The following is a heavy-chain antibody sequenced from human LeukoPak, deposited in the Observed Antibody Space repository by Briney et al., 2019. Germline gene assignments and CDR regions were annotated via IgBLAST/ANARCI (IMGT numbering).Heavy chain of an antibody. CDR3: ARGRYYDILTGPIGPAFDI. CDR1: GYTFTSYG. Sequence: ASVKVSCKASGYTFTSYGISWVRQAPGQGLEWMGWINPNSGGTNYAQKFQGWVTMTRDTSISTAYMELSRLRSDDTAVYYCARGRYYDILTGPIGPAFDIWGQGTMVTVSS. CDR2: INPNSGGT. J-gene: IGHJ3*02. D-gene: IGHD3-9*01. V-gene: IGHV1-2*04.